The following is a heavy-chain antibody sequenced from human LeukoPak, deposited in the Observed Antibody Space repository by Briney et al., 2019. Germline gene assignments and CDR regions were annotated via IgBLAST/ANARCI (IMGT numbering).Heavy chain of an antibody. J-gene: IGHJ4*02. CDR3: ARDARRYSSGWYSDY. D-gene: IGHD6-19*01. Sequence: GGSLRLSCAASGFTFSSYTMNWVRQAPGKGLEWVSSISSISSYIYYADSVKGRFTISRDNAKNSLYLQMNSLRAEDTAVYYCARDARRYSSGWYSDYWGQGTLVTVSS. CDR2: ISSISSYI. V-gene: IGHV3-21*01. CDR1: GFTFSSYT.